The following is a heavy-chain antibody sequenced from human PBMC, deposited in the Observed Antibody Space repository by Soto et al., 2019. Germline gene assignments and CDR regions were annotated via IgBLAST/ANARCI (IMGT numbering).Heavy chain of an antibody. CDR2: IKQDGSEK. V-gene: IGHV3-7*05. Sequence: EVQLVESGGGLVQPGGSLRLSCAASGFTFSRYWMSWVRQAPGKGLEWVANIKQDGSEKDYVDSVKGRFTNSRDNAQNSMYLQMNSLTAEDSAVYYCARDDSSSSPLYYYYSGMDVWGQGTTVTVSS. J-gene: IGHJ6*02. D-gene: IGHD6-6*01. CDR3: ARDDSSSSPLYYYYSGMDV. CDR1: GFTFSRYW.